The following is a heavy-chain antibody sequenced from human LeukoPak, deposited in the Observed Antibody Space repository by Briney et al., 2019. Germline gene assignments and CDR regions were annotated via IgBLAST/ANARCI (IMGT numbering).Heavy chain of an antibody. Sequence: GGSLRLFCAASGLTFSGSAMRWVRQASGKGLEWVGRIRSKAKSYVTAYAASVKGRFTISREDSNNPAALQTNSLKPAHLALSYCTSRGVVAALHYWYFELWGRGTLVTVSS. J-gene: IGHJ2*01. CDR3: TSRGVVAALHYWYFEL. CDR2: IRSKAKSYVT. V-gene: IGHV3-73*01. CDR1: GLTFSGSA. D-gene: IGHD2-15*01.